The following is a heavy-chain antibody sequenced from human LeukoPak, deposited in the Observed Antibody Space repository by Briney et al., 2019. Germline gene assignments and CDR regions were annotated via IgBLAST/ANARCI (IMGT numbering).Heavy chain of an antibody. CDR2: ISGSGGST. CDR1: EFTFSSYA. D-gene: IGHD3-3*01. CDR3: AKDWYDFWSGYYYFDY. Sequence: PGGSLRLSCAASEFTFSSYAMSWVRQAPGKGLEWVSAISGSGGSTYYADSVKGRFTISRENSKNTLFLQMNSLRAEDTAVYYCAKDWYDFWSGYYYFDYWGQGALVTVSS. V-gene: IGHV3-23*01. J-gene: IGHJ4*02.